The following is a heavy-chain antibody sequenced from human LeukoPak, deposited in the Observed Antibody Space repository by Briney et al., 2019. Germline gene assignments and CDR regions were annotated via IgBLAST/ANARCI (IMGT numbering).Heavy chain of an antibody. CDR1: GTSFSGYY. V-gene: IGHV4-34*01. CDR2: INHSGST. CDR3: ARAFNYYDSSGTRWYFDL. Sequence: PSETLSLTCTVYGTSFSGYYYNYIRQPPGKGLEWIGEINHSGSTNHNPSLKSRVTISVATSKNQFSLRLRSVTAADTAVYYCARAFNYYDSSGTRWYFDLWGRGTLVTVSS. D-gene: IGHD3-22*01. J-gene: IGHJ2*01.